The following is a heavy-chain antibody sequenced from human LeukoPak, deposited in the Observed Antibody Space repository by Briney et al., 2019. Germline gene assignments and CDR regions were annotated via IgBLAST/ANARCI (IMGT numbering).Heavy chain of an antibody. CDR2: IYPGDSDT. J-gene: IGHJ4*02. D-gene: IGHD3-10*01. V-gene: IGHV5-51*01. Sequence: GESLKISFKGSGYSFTSYWIGWVRQMPGKGLGWMGIIYPGDSDTRYSPSFQGQVTISADKSISTAYLQWSSLKASDTAMYYCARRHYYGSGSYPLPFDYWGQGTLVTVSS. CDR3: ARRHYYGSGSYPLPFDY. CDR1: GYSFTSYW.